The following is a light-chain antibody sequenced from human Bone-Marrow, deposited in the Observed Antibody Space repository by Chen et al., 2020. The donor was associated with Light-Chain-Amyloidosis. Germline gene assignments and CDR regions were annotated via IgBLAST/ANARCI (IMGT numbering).Light chain of an antibody. Sequence: DIQMTQSPSSLSASVGDRVTLTCRASQSIRGYLNWYQQRPGKAPNLLIYGASSLQSGVPSRFSGSGSETHFTLTISGLQPEDSATYYCQQGYTSPPWTFGQGTKVEVK. CDR3: QQGYTSPPWT. CDR1: QSIRGY. V-gene: IGKV1-39*01. CDR2: GAS. J-gene: IGKJ1*01.